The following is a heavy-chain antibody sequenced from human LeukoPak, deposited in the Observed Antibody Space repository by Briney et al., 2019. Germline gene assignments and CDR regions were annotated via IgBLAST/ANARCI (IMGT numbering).Heavy chain of an antibody. CDR2: ISGGGRTT. CDR3: AKEVPVAGHFDY. J-gene: IGHJ4*02. CDR1: GFTFTNHA. D-gene: IGHD6-19*01. Sequence: GGSLRLSCAASGFTFTNHAMSWVRQAPGKGLQWIAVISGGGRTTEYADSVKGRFTVSRDNSMNTLSLHMDSLRVEDTAVYYCAKEVPVAGHFDYWGQGTLVTVSS. V-gene: IGHV3-23*01.